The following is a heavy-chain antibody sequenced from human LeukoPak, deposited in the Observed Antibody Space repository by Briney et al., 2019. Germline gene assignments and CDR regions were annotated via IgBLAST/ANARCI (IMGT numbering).Heavy chain of an antibody. D-gene: IGHD3-10*01. V-gene: IGHV4-39*01. CDR2: IHYTGTT. J-gene: IGHJ4*02. CDR3: ARHSVGYGSGSYSEPFDV. CDR1: GYSPAIGNYY. Sequence: RPETLSLTCPLAGYSPAIGNYYWGWARHDRGKGLEWMGSIHYTGTTYYRPSLKGRFTMSVDRSQTHCSLRLSSVTAAHTAIFSCARHSVGYGSGSYSEPFDVWGKGTLVIVSS.